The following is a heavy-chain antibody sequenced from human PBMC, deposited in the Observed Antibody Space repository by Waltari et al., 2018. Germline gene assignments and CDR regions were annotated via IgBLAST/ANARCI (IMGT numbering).Heavy chain of an antibody. J-gene: IGHJ4*02. V-gene: IGHV4-31*02. D-gene: IGHD3-3*02. Sequence: QVQLQESGPGLVQPSQTLSLTCSVSGFSLSSGAYYWSWIRQHPGKGLAWIGSISHSGDPEYSPSLRSRLTLSVDTSKNQFSLKLNSVTAADTGVYFCAGRGAKMFSIWGRGTLVTVSS. CDR2: ISHSGDP. CDR1: GFSLSSGAYY. CDR3: AGRGAKMFSI.